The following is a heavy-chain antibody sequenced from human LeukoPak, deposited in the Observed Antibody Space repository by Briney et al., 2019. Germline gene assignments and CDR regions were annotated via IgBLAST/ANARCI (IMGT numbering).Heavy chain of an antibody. Sequence: PGGSLRLSCAASGFTFNNAWMSWVRQAPGKGLEWVGRIKSKTDGGTTDYAALVKGRFTVSRDDSKNTLYLQMNSLKTEDTAVYYCTTELSDHITMVRGVIRRFDYWGQGTLVTVSS. CDR1: GFTFNNAW. CDR2: IKSKTDGGTT. CDR3: TTELSDHITMVRGVIRRFDY. D-gene: IGHD3-10*01. J-gene: IGHJ4*02. V-gene: IGHV3-15*01.